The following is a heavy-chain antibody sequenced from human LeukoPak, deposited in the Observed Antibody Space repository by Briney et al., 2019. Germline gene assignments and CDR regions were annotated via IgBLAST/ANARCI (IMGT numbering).Heavy chain of an antibody. CDR3: AREIRRWPQRNDAFDI. J-gene: IGHJ3*02. D-gene: IGHD5-24*01. CDR2: ISSSSSYI. V-gene: IGHV3-21*01. CDR1: GFTFSSHG. Sequence: RSGGSLRLSCAASGFTFSSHGMNWVRQAPGKGLEWVSSISSSSSYIYYADSVKGRFTISRDNAKNSLYLQMNSLRAEDTAVYYCAREIRRWPQRNDAFDIWGQGTMVTVSS.